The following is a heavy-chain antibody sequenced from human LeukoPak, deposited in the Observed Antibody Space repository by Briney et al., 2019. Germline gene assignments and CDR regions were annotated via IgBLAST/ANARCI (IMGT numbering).Heavy chain of an antibody. D-gene: IGHD6-19*01. CDR3: AKHRTKVAGTFQH. CDR1: GFTFSSYV. CDR2: ISGSGGST. J-gene: IGHJ1*01. V-gene: IGHV3-23*01. Sequence: HPGGSLRLSCAASGFTFSSYVMSWVRQAPGKGLEWVSAISGSGGSTYYADSVKGRFTISRDNSKNTLYLQMNSLRAEDTAVYYCAKHRTKVAGTFQHWGQGTLVTVSS.